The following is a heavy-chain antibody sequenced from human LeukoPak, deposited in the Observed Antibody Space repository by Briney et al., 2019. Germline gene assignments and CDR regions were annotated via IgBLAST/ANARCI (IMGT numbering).Heavy chain of an antibody. D-gene: IGHD2-15*01. Sequence: ASVKVSCKASGYTFTSYGISWVRQAPGQGLEWMGWISAYNGNTNYAQKLQGRVTMTTDTSTSTAYMELRSRRSDDTAVYYCARDDWLGYCSGGSCLVDYWGQGTLVTVSS. CDR1: GYTFTSYG. V-gene: IGHV1-18*01. CDR2: ISAYNGNT. J-gene: IGHJ4*02. CDR3: ARDDWLGYCSGGSCLVDY.